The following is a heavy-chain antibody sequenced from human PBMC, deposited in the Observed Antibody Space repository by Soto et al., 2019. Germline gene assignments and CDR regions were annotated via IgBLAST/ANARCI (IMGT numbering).Heavy chain of an antibody. Sequence: ASVKVSCKASGYTFTSYYMHWVRQAPGQGLEWMGIINPSGGSTSYAQKFQGRVTMTRDTSTSTVYMELSSLRSEDTAVYYCARGIRITMVQEQYYFDYWGQGTLVTVSS. D-gene: IGHD3-10*01. V-gene: IGHV1-46*03. J-gene: IGHJ4*02. CDR3: ARGIRITMVQEQYYFDY. CDR1: GYTFTSYY. CDR2: INPSGGST.